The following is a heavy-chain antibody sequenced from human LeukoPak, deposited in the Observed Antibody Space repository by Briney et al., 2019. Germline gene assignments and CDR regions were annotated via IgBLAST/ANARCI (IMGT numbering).Heavy chain of an antibody. V-gene: IGHV3-7*01. CDR3: ARVLLYYYYMTS. J-gene: IGHJ6*03. CDR2: IRQDGSEK. Sequence: PGGSLRLSCAASGFTFSSSWMSWVRQAPGKGLEWVANIRQDGSEKYYVDSVKGRFIISRDNAKNSLYLQMNSLRAEDTAVYYCARVLLYYYYMTSGAKGPRSPSP. CDR1: GFTFSSSW.